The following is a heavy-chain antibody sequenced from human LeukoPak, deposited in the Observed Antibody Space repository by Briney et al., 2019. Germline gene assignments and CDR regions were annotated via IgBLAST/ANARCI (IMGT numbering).Heavy chain of an antibody. CDR3: ARSQRGSGSYYPQPFDY. CDR1: GFTFSSYA. J-gene: IGHJ4*02. V-gene: IGHV3-30-3*01. Sequence: PGGSLRLSCAASGFTFSSYAMHWVRQAPGKGLEWVAVISYDGSNKYYADSVKGRFTISRDNSKNTLYLQINSLRAEDTAVYYCARSQRGSGSYYPQPFDYWGQGTLVTVSS. D-gene: IGHD3-10*01. CDR2: ISYDGSNK.